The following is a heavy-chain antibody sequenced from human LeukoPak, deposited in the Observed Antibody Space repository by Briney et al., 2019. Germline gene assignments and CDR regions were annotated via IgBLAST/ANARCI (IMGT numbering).Heavy chain of an antibody. CDR2: ISYDGSNK. CDR3: ARGVGATNHFDY. CDR1: GFTFSSYA. D-gene: IGHD1-26*01. J-gene: IGHJ4*02. Sequence: RSLRLSCAASGFTFSSYAMHWVRQAPGKGLEWVAVISYDGSNKYYADSVKGRFTISRDNSKNTLYLQMNSLRAEDTAVYYCARGVGATNHFDYWGQGTLVTVSS. V-gene: IGHV3-30-3*01.